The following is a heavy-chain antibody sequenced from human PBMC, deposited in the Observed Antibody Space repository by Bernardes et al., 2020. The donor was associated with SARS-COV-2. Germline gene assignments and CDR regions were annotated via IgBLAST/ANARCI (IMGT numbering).Heavy chain of an antibody. V-gene: IGHV4-4*02. D-gene: IGHD2-2*01. CDR1: GGSISSSRW. CDR3: ASLQTYCSSTICSFYFYGMDV. CDR2: IYHNGRT. Sequence: SETLSLTCAVSGGSISSSRWWSWVRQPPGKGLEWIGEIYHNGRTNYNPSLKSRVTISIDKSKNQFSLRLSSVTAADTAVYYCASLQTYCSSTICSFYFYGMDVWGQGTTVTVS. J-gene: IGHJ6*02.